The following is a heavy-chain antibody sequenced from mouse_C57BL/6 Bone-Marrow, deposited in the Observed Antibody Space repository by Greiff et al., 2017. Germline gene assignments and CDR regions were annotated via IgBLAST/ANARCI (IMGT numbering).Heavy chain of an antibody. D-gene: IGHD1-1*01. CDR3: TRDNPTTVVAMDYAMDY. CDR2: ISSGGDYI. CDR1: GFTFSSYA. V-gene: IGHV5-9-1*02. J-gene: IGHJ4*01. Sequence: EVKLVESGEGLVKPGGSLKLSCAASGFTFSSYAMSWVRQTPEKRLEWVAYISSGGDYIYYADTVKGRFTISRDNARNTLYLQMSSLKSEDTAMYYCTRDNPTTVVAMDYAMDYWGQGTSVTVSS.